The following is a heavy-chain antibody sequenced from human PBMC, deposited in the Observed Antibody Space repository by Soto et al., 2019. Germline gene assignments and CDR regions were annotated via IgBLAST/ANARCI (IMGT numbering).Heavy chain of an antibody. Sequence: PGGSLRLSCVGSGVDFRGSYMNWTRQAPGKGLEWISYISDTGRTIHYADSVKGRFVISRDNSRDSLYLQMNDLRADDTAIYYCAGFKEGKIVGLRWLDPWGQGTRVTV. CDR3: AGFKEGKIVGLRWLDP. V-gene: IGHV3-11*01. D-gene: IGHD3-16*02. CDR2: ISDTGRTI. CDR1: GVDFRGSY. J-gene: IGHJ5*02.